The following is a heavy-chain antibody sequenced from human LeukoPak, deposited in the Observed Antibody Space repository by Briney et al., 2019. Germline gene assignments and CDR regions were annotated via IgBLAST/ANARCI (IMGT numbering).Heavy chain of an antibody. Sequence: GGSLRLSCAASGFTFRSSWIHWVRQVPGKGLVWVSRINSDGSTTNYADSVKGRFTISRDNAKNTLYLQMDSLRADDMAVYYCATAGNYRFDYWGQGTLATASS. CDR2: INSDGSTT. CDR1: GFTFRSSW. J-gene: IGHJ4*02. V-gene: IGHV3-74*01. CDR3: ATAGNYRFDY. D-gene: IGHD1-7*01.